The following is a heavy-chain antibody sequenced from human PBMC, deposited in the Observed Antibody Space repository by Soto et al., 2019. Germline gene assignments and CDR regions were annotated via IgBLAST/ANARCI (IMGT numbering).Heavy chain of an antibody. V-gene: IGHV4-59*01. CDR3: ARGAAYSSSSGGAFDI. CDR1: GGSSGSYD. J-gene: IGHJ3*02. D-gene: IGHD6-6*01. Sequence: LCLRWSVAGGSSGSYDGRWIRQPPGRGLEWIGYIYYSGSTNYNPSLKSRVTISVDTSKNQFSLKLSSVTAADTAVYYCARGAAYSSSSGGAFDIWGQGTMVTVTS. CDR2: IYYSGST.